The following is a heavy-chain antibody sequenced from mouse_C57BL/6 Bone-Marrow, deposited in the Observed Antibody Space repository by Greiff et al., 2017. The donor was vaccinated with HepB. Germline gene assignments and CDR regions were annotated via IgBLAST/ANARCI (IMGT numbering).Heavy chain of an antibody. CDR1: GYTFTSYG. CDR2: IYPRSGNT. D-gene: IGHD1-1*01. J-gene: IGHJ3*01. Sequence: VQLQQSGAELARPGASVKLSCKASGYTFTSYGISWVKQRTGQGLEWIGEIYPRSGNTYYNEKFKGKATLTADKSSSTAYMQLSSLTSEDSAVYYCARYYGSSYRFAYWGQGTLVTVSA. V-gene: IGHV1-81*01. CDR3: ARYYGSSYRFAY.